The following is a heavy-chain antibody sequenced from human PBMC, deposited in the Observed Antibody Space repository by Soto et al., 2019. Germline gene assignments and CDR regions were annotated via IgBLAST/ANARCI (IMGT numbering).Heavy chain of an antibody. CDR2: IYHSGST. J-gene: IGHJ4*02. CDR3: TQNPGGLHFGFQS. V-gene: IGHV4-4*02. CDR1: GASVSSGGW. D-gene: IGHD3-3*02. Sequence: QVQLQESGPGLVEPSGTLSLTCTVSGASVSSGGWWTWLRQPPGKGLEWIGEIYHSGSTNYNPHLKSRVSMSLDNSKNQFSLRLNYVTAADTALYYCTQNPGGLHFGFQSWGQGTLVTVSS.